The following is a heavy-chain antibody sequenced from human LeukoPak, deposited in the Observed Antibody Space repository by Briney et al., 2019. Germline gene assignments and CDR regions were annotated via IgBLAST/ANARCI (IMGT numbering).Heavy chain of an antibody. Sequence: SETLSLTCTVSGGSISSGGYYWSWIRQHPGKGPEWVGSINHSGTTYYNPSLTSRVTISVDVSKNQFSLKLRSVTAADTAVYYCARDIPTGYFDYWGRGTVVTVSS. CDR3: ARDIPTGYFDY. D-gene: IGHD3-9*01. CDR2: INHSGTT. V-gene: IGHV4-39*07. CDR1: GGSISSGGYY. J-gene: IGHJ4*02.